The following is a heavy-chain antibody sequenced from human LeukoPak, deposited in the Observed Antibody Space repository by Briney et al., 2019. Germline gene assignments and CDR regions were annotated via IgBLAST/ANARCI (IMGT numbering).Heavy chain of an antibody. V-gene: IGHV4-59*01. CDR3: ARQQLSQLYYFDN. D-gene: IGHD6-13*01. CDR1: GGSISRYY. J-gene: IGHJ4*02. Sequence: SETLSLTCTVTGGSISRYYWSWVRQPPGKGLEGIGYIYYTGSTNYNPSLKSRVTISVDTSKNQFSLKLSSVTAADTAVYYCARQQLSQLYYFDNWGQETLVTVSS. CDR2: IYYTGST.